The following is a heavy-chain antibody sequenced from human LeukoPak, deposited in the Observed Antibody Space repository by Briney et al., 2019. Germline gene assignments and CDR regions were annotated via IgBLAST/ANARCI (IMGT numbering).Heavy chain of an antibody. CDR2: IYASGST. CDR3: ARAPSGSYEDY. CDR1: GGSISSGQYY. D-gene: IGHD1-26*01. V-gene: IGHV4-61*09. Sequence: PSQTLSLTCTLSGGSISSGQYYWSWIRQPPGKGLEWIGYIYASGSTNYNPSLKSRVTISVDTSKNQFSLKLNSVTAADTAVYYCARAPSGSYEDYWGQGTLVTVSS. J-gene: IGHJ4*02.